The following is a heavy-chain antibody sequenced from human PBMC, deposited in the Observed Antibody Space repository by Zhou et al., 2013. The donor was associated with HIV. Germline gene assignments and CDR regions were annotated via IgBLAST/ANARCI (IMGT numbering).Heavy chain of an antibody. V-gene: IGHV4-30-2*01. Sequence: VQLQESGSGLVKPSQTLSLTCAVSGGSISSGGYSWSWIRQPPGKGLEWIGYIYHSGSTYYNPSLKSRITISVDTSKNQFSVKLSSVTAADTAVYYCARDHYYGSGLVILDAFDIWGQGTMVTVSS. CDR1: GGSISSGGYS. CDR2: IYHSGST. J-gene: IGHJ3*02. D-gene: IGHD3-10*01. CDR3: ARDHYYGSGLVILDAFDI.